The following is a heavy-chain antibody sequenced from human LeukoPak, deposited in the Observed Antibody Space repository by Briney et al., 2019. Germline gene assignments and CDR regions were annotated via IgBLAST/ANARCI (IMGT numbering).Heavy chain of an antibody. J-gene: IGHJ4*02. CDR1: GASFGSHY. Sequence: SETLSLTCTVSGASFGSHYWTWIRQAPGEGLEWIGYVYDDGTTNYNPSLKSRVTISIDTSNNQFSLNLRSVTAADTAIYYCARRYYYHSSGYYYSYLDYWGQGALVTVSS. CDR2: VYDDGTT. V-gene: IGHV4-59*11. CDR3: ARRYYYHSSGYYYSYLDY. D-gene: IGHD3-22*01.